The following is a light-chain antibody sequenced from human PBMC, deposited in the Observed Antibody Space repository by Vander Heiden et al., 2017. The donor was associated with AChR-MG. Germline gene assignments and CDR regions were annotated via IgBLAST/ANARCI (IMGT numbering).Light chain of an antibody. CDR3: QQYNNWPPFT. CDR2: GAS. Sequence: EIVMTQSPATLSVSPGERATLSCRASQSVSSNYAWYQQKPGQAPRLLINGASTRDTGIPARFSGSGSGTEFTLTISSRQSEDYAVYFCQQYNNWPPFTFGQGTRLEIK. V-gene: IGKV3-15*01. CDR1: QSVSSN. J-gene: IGKJ5*01.